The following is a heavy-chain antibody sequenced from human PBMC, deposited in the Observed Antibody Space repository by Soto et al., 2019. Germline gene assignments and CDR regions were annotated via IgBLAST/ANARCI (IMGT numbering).Heavy chain of an antibody. CDR1: GFSLTTSGVG. CDR2: IYWDDDK. CDR3: AHRLTLNSDWNYGRFDY. J-gene: IGHJ4*02. V-gene: IGHV2-5*02. D-gene: IGHD1-7*01. Sequence: QITLKESGPTLVKPTQTLTLTYTFSGFSLTTSGVGVGWIRQPPEKALEWLALIYWDDDKRYCPSLKSRLTITKDTSKNQVVLTMTNMDPVDTATYFCAHRLTLNSDWNYGRFDYWGQGTLVTVSS.